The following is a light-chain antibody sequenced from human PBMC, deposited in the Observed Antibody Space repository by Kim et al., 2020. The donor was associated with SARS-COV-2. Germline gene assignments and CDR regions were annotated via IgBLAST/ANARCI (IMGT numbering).Light chain of an antibody. V-gene: IGLV4-69*01. CDR1: SGHSSNA. J-gene: IGLJ3*02. CDR3: QTWGTGSWV. Sequence: QLVLTQSPSASASLGASVKLTCTLSSGHSSNAIAWHQQQPEKGPRYLMKRNSDGSHSKGDGIPDRFSGSSSGAERHLTISSVQSEDEGDYYCQTWGTGSWVFGGGTQLTVL. CDR2: RNSDGSH.